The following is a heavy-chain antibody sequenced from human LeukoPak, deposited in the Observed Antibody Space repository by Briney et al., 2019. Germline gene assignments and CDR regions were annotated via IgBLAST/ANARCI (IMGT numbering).Heavy chain of an antibody. CDR3: ARGHYYGSGPMTPLDY. Sequence: GGSLRLSCAASGFTVSSNYMSWVRQAPGKGLEWVSVIYSGGSTDYADSVKGRFTISRDNSKNTLYLQMNSLKAEDTAVYYCARGHYYGSGPMTPLDYWGQGTLVTVSS. CDR1: GFTVSSNY. CDR2: IYSGGST. V-gene: IGHV3-53*01. D-gene: IGHD3-10*01. J-gene: IGHJ4*02.